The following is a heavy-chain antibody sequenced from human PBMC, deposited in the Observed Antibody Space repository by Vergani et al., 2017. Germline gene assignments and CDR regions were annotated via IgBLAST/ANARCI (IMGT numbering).Heavy chain of an antibody. CDR2: ISGSGGST. J-gene: IGHJ6*02. CDR1: GFTFSSYA. CDR3: ASGYYDFWSGYYTDYYYGMDV. D-gene: IGHD3-3*01. V-gene: IGHV3-23*01. Sequence: EVQLLESGGGLVQPGGSLRLSCAASGFTFSSYAMSWVRQAPGKGLEWVSAISGSGGSTYYADSVKGRFTISRDNSKNTLYLQMNSLRAEDTAVYYCASGYYDFWSGYYTDYYYGMDVWGQGTTVTVSS.